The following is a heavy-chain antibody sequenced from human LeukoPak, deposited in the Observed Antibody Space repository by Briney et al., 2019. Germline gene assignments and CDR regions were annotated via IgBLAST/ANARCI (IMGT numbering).Heavy chain of an antibody. CDR1: GGSISSNSYY. D-gene: IGHD6-19*01. CDR2: IYYSGST. V-gene: IGHV4-39*07. J-gene: IGHJ4*02. CDR3: ARDLFSSGWYVGY. Sequence: NPSETLSLTCAVSGGSISSNSYYWGWIRQPPGKGLEWIGSIYYSGSTYYNPSLKSRVTISVDTSKNQFSLKLSSVTAADTAVYYCARDLFSSGWYVGYWGQGTLVTVSS.